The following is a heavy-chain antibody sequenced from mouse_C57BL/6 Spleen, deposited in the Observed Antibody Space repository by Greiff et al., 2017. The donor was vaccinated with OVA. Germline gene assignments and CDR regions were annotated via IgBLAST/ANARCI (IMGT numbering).Heavy chain of an antibody. V-gene: IGHV1-64*01. J-gene: IGHJ4*01. Sequence: VQLQQPGAELVKPGASVKLSCKASGYTFTSYWMHWVKQRPGQGLEWIGMIHPNSGSTNYNEKFKSKATLTVDKSSSTAYMQLSSLTSEDSAVDYCARADYSGSQVDYWGQGTSVTVSS. CDR1: GYTFTSYW. D-gene: IGHD1-1*01. CDR2: IHPNSGST. CDR3: ARADYSGSQVDY.